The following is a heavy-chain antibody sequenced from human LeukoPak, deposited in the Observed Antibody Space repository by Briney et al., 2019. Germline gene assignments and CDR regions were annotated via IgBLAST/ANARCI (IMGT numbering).Heavy chain of an antibody. D-gene: IGHD3-3*01. CDR3: ARRSTIFGVVN. CDR2: IYYSGST. CDR1: GGSISSYY. V-gene: IGHV4-59*08. J-gene: IGHJ4*02. Sequence: SETLSLTCTVSGGSISSYYWSWLRQPPGKGLEWIGYIYYSGSTNYNPSLKSRVTISVDTSKNQFSLKLSSVTAADTAVYYCARRSTIFGVVNWGQGTLVTVSS.